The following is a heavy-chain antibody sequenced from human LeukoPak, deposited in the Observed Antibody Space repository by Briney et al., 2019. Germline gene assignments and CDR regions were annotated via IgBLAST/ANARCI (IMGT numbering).Heavy chain of an antibody. V-gene: IGHV1-46*01. J-gene: IGHJ4*02. Sequence: GASVKVSCRASGYTFTSYYMHWVRQAPGQGLEWMGIIYPSGGGTTYAQKFRGRFAMTRDTSTSTVYMELYSLRSEDTAVYYCARAGGGYSSDLWGQGTLVIVSS. CDR1: GYTFTSYY. D-gene: IGHD3-22*01. CDR3: ARAGGGYSSDL. CDR2: IYPSGGGT.